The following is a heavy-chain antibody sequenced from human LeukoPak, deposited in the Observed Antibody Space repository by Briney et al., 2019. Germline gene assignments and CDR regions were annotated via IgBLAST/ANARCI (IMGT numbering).Heavy chain of an antibody. V-gene: IGHV3-30*02. CDR2: IRYDGSNK. J-gene: IGHJ4*02. Sequence: GGSLRLSCAASGFTFSSYGMHWVRQAPGKGLEWVAFIRYDGSNKYYADSVKGRFTISRDNSKNTLYLQMNSLRAEDTAVYYCAKDLGIWFGELSAPIDYWGQGTLVTVSS. CDR1: GFTFSSYG. D-gene: IGHD3-10*01. CDR3: AKDLGIWFGELSAPIDY.